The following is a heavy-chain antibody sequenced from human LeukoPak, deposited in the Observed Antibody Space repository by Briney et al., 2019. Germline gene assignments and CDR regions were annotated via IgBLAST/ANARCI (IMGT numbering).Heavy chain of an antibody. CDR3: ARDPGDPYYGMDV. V-gene: IGHV4-59*01. D-gene: IGHD3-10*01. J-gene: IGHJ6*02. CDR1: GGSISSYY. CDR2: IYYSGST. Sequence: SETLSLTCTVSGGSISSYYWSWIRQPPGKGLEWIGYIYYSGSTNYNPSLKSRVTISVGTSKNQFSLKLSSVTAADTAVYYCARDPGDPYYGMDVWGQGTTVTVSS.